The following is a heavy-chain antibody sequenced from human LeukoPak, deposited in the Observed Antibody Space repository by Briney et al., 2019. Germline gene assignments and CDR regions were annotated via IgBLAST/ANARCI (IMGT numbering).Heavy chain of an antibody. CDR3: ARAGYYDSSILFFDY. Sequence: GGSLRLSCAASGLTFSSSYMSWVRQAPGKGLEWVSVIYSGGSTYYADSVKGRFTISRDNSKNTLYLQMNSLRAEDTAAYYCARAGYYDSSILFFDYWGQGTLVTVSS. J-gene: IGHJ4*02. V-gene: IGHV3-53*01. D-gene: IGHD3-22*01. CDR2: IYSGGST. CDR1: GLTFSSSY.